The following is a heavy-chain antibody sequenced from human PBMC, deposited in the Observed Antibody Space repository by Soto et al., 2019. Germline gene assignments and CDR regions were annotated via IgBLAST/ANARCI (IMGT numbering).Heavy chain of an antibody. CDR1: GFTFDDYA. D-gene: IGHD2-2*01. CDR2: ISWNSGSI. V-gene: IGHV3-9*01. Sequence: GGSLRLSCAASGFTFDDYAMHWVRQAPGKGLEWVSGISWNSGSIGYADSVKGRFTISRDNAKNSLYLQMNSLRAEDTALYYCAKEGCSSTSCYATMGYYYYYMDVWGKGTTVTVSS. J-gene: IGHJ6*03. CDR3: AKEGCSSTSCYATMGYYYYYMDV.